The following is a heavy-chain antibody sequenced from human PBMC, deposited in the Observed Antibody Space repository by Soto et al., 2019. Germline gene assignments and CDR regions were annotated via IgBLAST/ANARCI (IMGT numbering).Heavy chain of an antibody. V-gene: IGHV4-31*03. CDR1: GGSISGGGYY. CDR2: IHYSGST. D-gene: IGHD3-22*01. J-gene: IGHJ4*02. Sequence: SETLSLTCTVSGGSISGGGYYWSWIRQHPGKGLEWIGYIHYSGSTYYNPSLKSRVTISVDTSKNHFSLRLSSVTAADTAVYYCARDVAYDKSGYPVDYWGQGTLVTVSS. CDR3: ARDVAYDKSGYPVDY.